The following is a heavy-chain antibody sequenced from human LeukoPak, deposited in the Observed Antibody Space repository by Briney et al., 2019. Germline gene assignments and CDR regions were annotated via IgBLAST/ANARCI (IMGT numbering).Heavy chain of an antibody. V-gene: IGHV3-23*01. D-gene: IGHD3-10*01. CDR2: ISGSGGAT. CDR1: GFTFSSYG. J-gene: IGHJ4*02. CDR3: AKSREELLREQDY. Sequence: GGSLRLSRAASGFTFSSYGMTWVRQGPGKGLEWLSSISGSGGATYYADSVKGRFTISRDNSKNTLYLQMNSLRAEDTAVYYCAKSREELLREQDYWGQGTLVTVPS.